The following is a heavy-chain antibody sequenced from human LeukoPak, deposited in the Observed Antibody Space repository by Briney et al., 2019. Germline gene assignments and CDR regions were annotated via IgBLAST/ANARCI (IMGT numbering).Heavy chain of an antibody. D-gene: IGHD3-22*01. CDR2: ISDSGGRT. Sequence: GGSLRLSCAVSGITLSNYGMSWVRQAPGTGLEWVAGISDSGGRTNYADSVKGRFTISRDNPKNTLYLQMISLRAEDTAVYFCAKRGVVIRVILVGFHKEAYYFDSWGQGALVTVSS. CDR3: AKRGVVIRVILVGFHKEAYYFDS. J-gene: IGHJ4*02. V-gene: IGHV3-23*01. CDR1: GITLSNYG.